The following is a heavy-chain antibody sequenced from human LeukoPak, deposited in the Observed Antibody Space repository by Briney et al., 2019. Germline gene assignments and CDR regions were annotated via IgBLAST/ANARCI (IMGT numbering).Heavy chain of an antibody. V-gene: IGHV1-8*01. CDR3: ARINIVVVPAAISPYYYYYMDV. CDR1: GYTFTSYD. Sequence: ASVKVSCKASGYTFTSYDINWVRQATGQGLEWMGWMNPNSGNTGYAQKFQGRVTMTRDTSISTAYMELSRLRSDDTAVYYCARINIVVVPAAISPYYYYYMDVWGKGTTVTVSS. D-gene: IGHD2-2*01. CDR2: MNPNSGNT. J-gene: IGHJ6*03.